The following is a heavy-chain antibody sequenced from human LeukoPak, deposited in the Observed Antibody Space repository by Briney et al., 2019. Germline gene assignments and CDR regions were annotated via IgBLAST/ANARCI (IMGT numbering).Heavy chain of an antibody. Sequence: PGGSLRLSCTVSGFPVSINSMSWVRQAPGKGLEWVSVISGSGGSTSYAESVKGRFTISRDNSKSTLFLQMNSLRVEDTAVYYCAKLAKYFYDSETYYFFEHWGQGTPVTASS. CDR3: AKLAKYFYDSETYYFFEH. CDR2: ISGSGGST. J-gene: IGHJ4*02. CDR1: GFPVSINS. V-gene: IGHV3-23*01. D-gene: IGHD3-10*01.